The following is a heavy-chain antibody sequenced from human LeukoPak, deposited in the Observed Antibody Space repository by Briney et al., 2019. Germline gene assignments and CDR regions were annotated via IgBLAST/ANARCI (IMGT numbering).Heavy chain of an antibody. CDR3: ARWILLWFGELLPD. J-gene: IGHJ4*02. Sequence: SETLSLTCAVYGGSFSGYYWSWIRQPPGKGLEWIGEINHSGSTNYNPSLKSRVTISVDTSKNQFSLKLSSVTAADTAVYYCARWILLWFGELLPDWGQGTLVTVSS. V-gene: IGHV4-34*01. CDR1: GGSFSGYY. CDR2: INHSGST. D-gene: IGHD3-10*01.